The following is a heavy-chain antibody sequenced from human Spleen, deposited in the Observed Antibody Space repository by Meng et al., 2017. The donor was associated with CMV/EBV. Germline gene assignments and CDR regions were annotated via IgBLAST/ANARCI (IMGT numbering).Heavy chain of an antibody. CDR1: YY. V-gene: IGHV4-34*01. CDR2: INHSGST. D-gene: IGHD2-2*01. Sequence: YYWSWIRQPPGKGLEWIGEINHSGSTNYNPSLKGRVTISVDTSKNQFSLKLSSVTAADTAVYYCARVGGDIVVVPDGPEDEEYYFDYWGQGTLVTVSS. J-gene: IGHJ4*02. CDR3: ARVGGDIVVVPDGPEDEEYYFDY.